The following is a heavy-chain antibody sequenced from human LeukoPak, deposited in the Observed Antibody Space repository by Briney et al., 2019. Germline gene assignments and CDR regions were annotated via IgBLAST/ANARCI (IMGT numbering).Heavy chain of an antibody. CDR3: ARARGYSYGYPDY. Sequence: SETLSLTCTVSGGSISSSSYYWGWIRQPPGQGLEWIGSIYYSGSTYYNPSLKSRVSISVDTSKNQFSLKLSSVTAADTAVYYCARARGYSYGYPDYWGQGTLVTVSS. V-gene: IGHV4-39*01. CDR1: GGSISSSSYY. CDR2: IYYSGST. D-gene: IGHD5-18*01. J-gene: IGHJ4*02.